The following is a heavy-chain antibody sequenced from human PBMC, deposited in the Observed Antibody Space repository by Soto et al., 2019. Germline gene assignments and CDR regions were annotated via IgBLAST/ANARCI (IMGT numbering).Heavy chain of an antibody. V-gene: IGHV3-74*01. J-gene: IGHJ6*02. Sequence: GGSLRLSCAVSGFSLSNYWMHWVRQDPEKGLVWVSRINSDGRSTYYADSVKGRFTISRDDSKNTLYLQMNSLRAEDTAVYYCAKWAGSSGWFGRAGGGMDVWGQGTTVTVSS. CDR3: AKWAGSSGWFGRAGGGMDV. CDR2: INSDGRST. D-gene: IGHD6-19*01. CDR1: GFSLSNYW.